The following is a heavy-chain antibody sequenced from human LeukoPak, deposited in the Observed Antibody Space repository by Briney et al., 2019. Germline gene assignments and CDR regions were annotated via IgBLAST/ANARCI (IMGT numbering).Heavy chain of an antibody. Sequence: PGESLKISCKGSGYTFSSYWNGWVRQMPGKGLEWMGIIYPGDSDTRYSPSLQGQVTISVDTSIGTAYLQWSSLKASDTAIYYCARQNDFRLDYWGQGTLVTVSS. CDR3: ARQNDFRLDY. V-gene: IGHV5-51*01. CDR2: IYPGDSDT. J-gene: IGHJ4*02. CDR1: GYTFSSYW. D-gene: IGHD3-3*01.